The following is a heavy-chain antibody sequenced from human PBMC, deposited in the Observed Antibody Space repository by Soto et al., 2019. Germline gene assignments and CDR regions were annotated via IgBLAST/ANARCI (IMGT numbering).Heavy chain of an antibody. CDR3: AKAYCSGGSCFESFDY. J-gene: IGHJ4*02. CDR1: GFTFDDYS. CDR2: ISWNSGSI. Sequence: GGSLRLSCAASGFTFDDYSMHWVRQAPGKGLEWVSGISWNSGSIGYADSVKGRFTISRENAKNSLYLQMNSLRAEDTALYYCAKAYCSGGSCFESFDYWGQGTLVTVSS. V-gene: IGHV3-9*01. D-gene: IGHD2-15*01.